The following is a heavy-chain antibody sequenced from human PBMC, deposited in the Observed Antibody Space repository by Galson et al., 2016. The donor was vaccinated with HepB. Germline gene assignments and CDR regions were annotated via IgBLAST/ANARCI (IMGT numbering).Heavy chain of an antibody. Sequence: TLSLTGTVSGGSISGGTYYWNWIRQHPGKGLEWIGYMYYTGTTYYNPSLKSRVTISEDTSKNQFSLRLRSVTAADTAVYFCARDYGDYTGANWHFDLWGRGTLVTVSS. CDR3: ARDYGDYTGANWHFDL. CDR2: MYYTGTT. D-gene: IGHD4-17*01. V-gene: IGHV4-31*03. J-gene: IGHJ2*01. CDR1: GGSISGGTYY.